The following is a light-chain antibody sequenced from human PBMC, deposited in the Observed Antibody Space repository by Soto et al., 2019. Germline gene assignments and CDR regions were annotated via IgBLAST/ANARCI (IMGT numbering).Light chain of an antibody. J-gene: IGKJ1*01. Sequence: DIQMTQSPSTLSASVGDRVTITCRASQSIRNWLAWYQQKPGKAPKLLIYKASSLESGVPSGFSGSGSGTEFSLTIRSLHPDDFATYYCQQYDYSRTFGQGTKVDIK. V-gene: IGKV1-5*03. CDR2: KAS. CDR3: QQYDYSRT. CDR1: QSIRNW.